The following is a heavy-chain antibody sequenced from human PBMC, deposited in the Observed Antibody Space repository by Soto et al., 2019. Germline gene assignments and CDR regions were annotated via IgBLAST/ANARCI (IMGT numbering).Heavy chain of an antibody. V-gene: IGHV2-5*02. J-gene: IGHJ4*02. CDR2: VFWDDDK. CDR3: AHLAYYGSGSYTY. D-gene: IGHD3-10*01. CDR1: GXSLSTSGVG. Sequence: QITLKVSGPTLVKPTQTLXLTCTFSGXSLSTSGVGVGWIRQPPGKAREWLASVFWDDDKRYSPSLESRLTITKGTSTNPVGLTLTNMDPVDTATYYCAHLAYYGSGSYTYWGQGTLVTVSS.